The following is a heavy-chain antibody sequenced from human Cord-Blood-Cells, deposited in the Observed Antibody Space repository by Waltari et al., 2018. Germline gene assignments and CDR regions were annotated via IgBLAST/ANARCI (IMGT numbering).Heavy chain of an antibody. Sequence: QVQLVESGGGVVQPGRSLRLSCAASGFTFSSYGMHWVRQAPGKGREWVAVIWYDGSNKYYADSVKGRFTISRDNSKNTLYLQMNSLRAEDTAVYYCARDRAILTGYDAFDIWGQGTMVTVSS. D-gene: IGHD3-9*01. CDR2: IWYDGSNK. CDR1: GFTFSSYG. J-gene: IGHJ3*02. CDR3: ARDRAILTGYDAFDI. V-gene: IGHV3-33*01.